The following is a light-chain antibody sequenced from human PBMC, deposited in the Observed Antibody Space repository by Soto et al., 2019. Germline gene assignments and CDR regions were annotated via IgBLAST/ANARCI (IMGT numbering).Light chain of an antibody. J-gene: IGLJ2*01. CDR2: DVS. CDR1: SSDVGGYNY. Sequence: QSVLTQPASVSGSPGQSITISCTGTSSDVGGYNYVSWYQQYPGKAPKIMIYDVSNRPSGVSNRFSGSKSGNTASLTISGLQAEDEADYYCSSYTRSSALYVVFGGGTKVTVL. V-gene: IGLV2-14*01. CDR3: SSYTRSSALYVV.